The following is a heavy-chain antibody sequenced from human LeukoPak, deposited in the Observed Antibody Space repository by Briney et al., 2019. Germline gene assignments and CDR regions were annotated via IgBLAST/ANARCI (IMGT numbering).Heavy chain of an antibody. D-gene: IGHD4-17*01. CDR1: GFTFSSYW. J-gene: IGHJ4*02. Sequence: GSLRLSCAASGFTFSSYWMSWVRQAPGKGLEWVANIKQDGSEKYYVDSVKGRFTISRDNAKNSLYLQMNSLRAEDTAVYYCARDGGYGDYLRYFDYWGQGTLVTVSS. V-gene: IGHV3-7*01. CDR2: IKQDGSEK. CDR3: ARDGGYGDYLRYFDY.